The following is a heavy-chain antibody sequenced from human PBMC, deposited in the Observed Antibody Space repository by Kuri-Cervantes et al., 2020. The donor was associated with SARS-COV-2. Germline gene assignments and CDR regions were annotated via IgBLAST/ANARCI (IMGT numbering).Heavy chain of an antibody. V-gene: IGHV1-18*01. D-gene: IGHD3-3*01. CDR3: ARELGDEGYYDFWSGTKYYYYYMDV. CDR2: ISAYNGNT. CDR1: GYTFTSYG. Sequence: ASVKVSCKASGYTFTSYGISWVRQAPGQGLEWMGWISAYNGNTSYAQKFQGRVTMTRDTSTSTVYMELSSLRSEDTAVYYCARELGDEGYYDFWSGTKYYYYYMDVWGKGTTVTVSS. J-gene: IGHJ6*03.